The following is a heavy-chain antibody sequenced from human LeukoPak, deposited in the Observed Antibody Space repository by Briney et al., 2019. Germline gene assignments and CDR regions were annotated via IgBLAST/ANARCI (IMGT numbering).Heavy chain of an antibody. CDR2: ISGSSGLT. D-gene: IGHD4-17*01. CDR1: GFTFSNYT. CDR3: ARRGESTSYGDYRFDY. Sequence: GGSLRLSCAASGFTFSNYTMSWVRQAPGRGLEWVSAISGSSGLTYYADSVKGRFTISRDNSKNTLFLQMNSLRAEDTAVYYCARRGESTSYGDYRFDYWGQGTLVTVSS. J-gene: IGHJ4*02. V-gene: IGHV3-23*01.